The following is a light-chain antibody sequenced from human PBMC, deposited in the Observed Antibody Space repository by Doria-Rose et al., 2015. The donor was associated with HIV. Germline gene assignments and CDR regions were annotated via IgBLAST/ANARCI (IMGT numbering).Light chain of an antibody. V-gene: IGKV2-28*01. J-gene: IGKJ2*01. CDR3: MQALQTPYT. CDR1: QSLLHTIGYNY. Sequence: DIVMTQSPLSLPVTPGQPASISCRSSQSLLHTIGYNYLDWYLQKPGQSPQLLIYLGSNRASGVPDRFSGSGSGTDFTPKISRVEAEDVGVYYCMQALQTPYTFGQGTKLEIK. CDR2: LGS.